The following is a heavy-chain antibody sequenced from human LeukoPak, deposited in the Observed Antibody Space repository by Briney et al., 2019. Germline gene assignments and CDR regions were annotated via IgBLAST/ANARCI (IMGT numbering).Heavy chain of an antibody. CDR1: GGTFSSYA. Sequence: GASVKVSCKASGGTFSSYAISWVRQAPGQGLEWMGGIIPIFGTANYAQKFQGRATITADESTSTAYMELSSLRSEDTAVYYCARDTRTGRYYDFWSGYYRPYGMDVWGQGTTVTVSS. V-gene: IGHV1-69*13. CDR3: ARDTRTGRYYDFWSGYYRPYGMDV. J-gene: IGHJ6*02. CDR2: IIPIFGTA. D-gene: IGHD3-3*01.